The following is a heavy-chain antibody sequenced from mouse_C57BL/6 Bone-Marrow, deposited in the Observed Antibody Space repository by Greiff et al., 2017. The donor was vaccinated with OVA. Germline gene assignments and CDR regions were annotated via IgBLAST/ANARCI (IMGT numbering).Heavy chain of an antibody. CDR1: GFTFSSYA. CDR2: ISDGGSYT. J-gene: IGHJ3*01. D-gene: IGHD1-1*01. CDR3: ARVYYYGSSYRFAY. V-gene: IGHV5-4*03. Sequence: EVKVVESGGGLVKPGGSLKLSCAASGFTFSSYAMSWVRQTPEKRLEWVATISDGGSYTYYPDNVKGRFTISRDNAKNNLYLQMSHLKSEDTAMYYCARVYYYGSSYRFAYWGQGTLVTVSA.